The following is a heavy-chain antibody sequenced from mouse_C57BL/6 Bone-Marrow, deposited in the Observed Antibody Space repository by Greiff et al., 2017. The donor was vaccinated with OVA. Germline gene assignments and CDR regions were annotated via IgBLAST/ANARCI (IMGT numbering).Heavy chain of an antibody. D-gene: IGHD1-1*01. CDR3: ARGYYGSSYISY. J-gene: IGHJ2*01. Sequence: VHVKQSVAELVRPGASVKLSCTASGFNIKNTYMHWVKQRPEQGLEWIGRIDPANGNTKYAPKFQGKATITADTSSNTAYLQLSSLTSEDTAIYYCARGYYGSSYISYWGQGTTLTVSS. CDR2: IDPANGNT. CDR1: GFNIKNTY. V-gene: IGHV14-3*01.